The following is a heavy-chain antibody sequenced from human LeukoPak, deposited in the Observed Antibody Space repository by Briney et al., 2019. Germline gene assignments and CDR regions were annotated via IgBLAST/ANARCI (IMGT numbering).Heavy chain of an antibody. CDR1: GGSIGRGDYY. J-gene: IGHJ4*02. V-gene: IGHV4-30-4*01. Sequence: SETLSLTCTVSGGSIGRGDYYWTWIRQPPGKGLEWIGCIYYSGSTYYNPSLKSRVTISVDTSKSQFSLNLNSVTAADTAVYYCARAPGYCSGGSCYGGEFDYWGQGTLVTVSS. CDR3: ARAPGYCSGGSCYGGEFDY. CDR2: IYYSGST. D-gene: IGHD2-15*01.